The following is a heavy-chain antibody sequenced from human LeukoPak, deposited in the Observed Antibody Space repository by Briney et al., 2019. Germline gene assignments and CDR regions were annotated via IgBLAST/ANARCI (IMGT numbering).Heavy chain of an antibody. CDR1: GFTFSSYA. Sequence: PGGSLRLSCAASGFTFSSYAMHWVRQAPGKGLEWVAVISYDGSNKYYADSVKGRFTISRDNSKNTLYLQMNSLRAEDTAVYYCARGLVGAAGGYYFDYWGQGTLVTVSS. CDR2: ISYDGSNK. V-gene: IGHV3-30-3*01. D-gene: IGHD1-26*01. CDR3: ARGLVGAAGGYYFDY. J-gene: IGHJ4*02.